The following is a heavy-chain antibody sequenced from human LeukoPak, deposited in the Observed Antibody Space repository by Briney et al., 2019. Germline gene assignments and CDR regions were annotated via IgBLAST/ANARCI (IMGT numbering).Heavy chain of an antibody. J-gene: IGHJ3*02. CDR1: GFTVSSNY. CDR2: IYSGGST. V-gene: IGHV3-53*01. CDR3: ARPDFDSGDAFDI. Sequence: AGGSLRLSCAASGFTVSSNYMSWVRQAPGKGQEWVSVIYSGGSTYYADSVKGRFTISRDNSKNTLYLQMNSLRAEDTAVYYCARPDFDSGDAFDIWGQGTMVTVSS.